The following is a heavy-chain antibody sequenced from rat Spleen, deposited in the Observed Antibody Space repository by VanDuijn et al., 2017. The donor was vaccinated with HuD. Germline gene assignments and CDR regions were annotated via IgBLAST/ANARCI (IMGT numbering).Heavy chain of an antibody. CDR2: IQNVGNT. J-gene: IGHJ2*01. D-gene: IGHD1-12*01. CDR3: GRSDYASPYYFDY. CDR1: GFSLTSFH. V-gene: IGHV2-27*01. Sequence: QVQLKESGPGLVQPSQTLSLTCTVSGFSLTSFHVHWVRQPPGKGLEWMGRIQNVGNTDYNSALKSRLSISRDTSKSQVFLKMNNLQTEDTAMYFGGRSDYASPYYFDYWGQGVRVTASS.